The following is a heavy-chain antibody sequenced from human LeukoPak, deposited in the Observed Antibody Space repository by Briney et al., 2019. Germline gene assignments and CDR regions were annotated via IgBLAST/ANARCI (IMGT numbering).Heavy chain of an antibody. CDR3: ARGGPLYCSGGSCYSRPEGEYFDY. CDR2: IYYSGRT. D-gene: IGHD2-15*01. CDR1: GFTFSDYN. J-gene: IGHJ4*02. Sequence: LRLSCAASGFTFSDYNMRWIRQPPGKGLEWLGSIYYSGRTYYNPSLKSRVTISVDTSKNQFSLKLSSVTAADTAVYYCARGGPLYCSGGSCYSRPEGEYFDYWGQGTLVTVSS. V-gene: IGHV4-38-2*01.